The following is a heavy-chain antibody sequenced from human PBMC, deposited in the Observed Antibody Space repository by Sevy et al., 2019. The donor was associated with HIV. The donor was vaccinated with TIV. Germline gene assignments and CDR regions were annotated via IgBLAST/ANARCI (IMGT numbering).Heavy chain of an antibody. CDR2: ISYDGSNK. Sequence: GGSLRLSCAASGFTFSSYGMHWVRQAPGKGLEWVAVISYDGSNKYYADSVKGRFTISRDNSKNRLYLQMNSLRAEDTAVYYCAKPDRDSSGYYPASDAFDIWGQGTMVTVSS. J-gene: IGHJ3*02. CDR1: GFTFSSYG. D-gene: IGHD3-22*01. V-gene: IGHV3-30*18. CDR3: AKPDRDSSGYYPASDAFDI.